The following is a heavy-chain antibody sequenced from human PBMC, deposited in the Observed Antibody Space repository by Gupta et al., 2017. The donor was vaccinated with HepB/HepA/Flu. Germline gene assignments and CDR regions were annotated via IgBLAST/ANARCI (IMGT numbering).Heavy chain of an antibody. CDR3: ATHSRVGDRGVAY. D-gene: IGHD1-26*01. V-gene: IGHV4-34*01. CDR2: INNSGSP. J-gene: IGHJ4*01. Sequence: QVQLQQWGAGLLKPSETLSLTCAVYGGSFSGYYWSWIRQPPGKGLEWIGEINNSGSPNDNPALKSRVTISVDTAKKQLSLKVGSVWAADTAVYYSATHSRVGDRGVAYGCQGTIVTVCS. CDR1: GGSFSGYY.